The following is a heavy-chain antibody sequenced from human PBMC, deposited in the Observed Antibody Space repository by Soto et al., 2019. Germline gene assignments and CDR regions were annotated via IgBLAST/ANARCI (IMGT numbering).Heavy chain of an antibody. D-gene: IGHD2-21*02. CDR2: IFSSGST. J-gene: IGHJ5*02. V-gene: IGHV4-4*07. Sequence: KASETLSLTCTVSGGSITDYSWVWIRQPAGKGLEWIGRIFSSGSTNYNPSLKGRITMSLDTFKNQFSLKLNSATATDTAVYFCARDQGVVVTADNWFDPWGQGILVTVSS. CDR3: ARDQGVVVTADNWFDP. CDR1: GGSITDYS.